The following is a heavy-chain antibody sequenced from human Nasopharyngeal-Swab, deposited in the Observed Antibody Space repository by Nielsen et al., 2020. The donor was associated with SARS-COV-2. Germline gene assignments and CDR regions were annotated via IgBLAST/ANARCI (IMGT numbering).Heavy chain of an antibody. D-gene: IGHD2-2*01. J-gene: IGHJ4*02. Sequence: SGPTLVKPTQTLTLTCTFSGFSLTTDAVGVGWIRQPPGKALEWLALIYWDDDKRYSPSLKSRLTITKDTSKNQVVLTMTNMDPVDTATYYCAHRRDCSSATCYATFDYWGQGTLVTVSS. V-gene: IGHV2-5*02. CDR3: AHRRDCSSATCYATFDY. CDR2: IYWDDDK. CDR1: GFSLTTDAVG.